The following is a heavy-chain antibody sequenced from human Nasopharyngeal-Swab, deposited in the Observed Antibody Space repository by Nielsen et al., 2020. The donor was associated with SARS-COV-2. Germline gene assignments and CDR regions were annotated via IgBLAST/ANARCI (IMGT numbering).Heavy chain of an antibody. CDR1: GFTFSSYE. J-gene: IGHJ4*02. Sequence: AGSLRLSCAASGFTFSSYEMNWVRQAPGKGLEWVSYISSSGNTLYYADSVKGRFTVSRDNAKNSLFLHLGSLRAEDTAVYYCAREGYGDSSFYFDYWGQGTLVTVSS. V-gene: IGHV3-48*03. CDR3: AREGYGDSSFYFDY. CDR2: ISSSGNTL. D-gene: IGHD4-17*01.